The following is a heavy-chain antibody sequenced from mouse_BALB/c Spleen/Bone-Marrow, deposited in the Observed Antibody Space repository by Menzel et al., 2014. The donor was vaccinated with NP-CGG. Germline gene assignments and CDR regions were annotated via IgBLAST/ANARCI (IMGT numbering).Heavy chain of an antibody. Sequence: EVQLQESGGNLVKPGGSLKLSCAASGFTFSSYGMSWVRQTPDRRLEWVATISSDGSYTYYPDSVKGRFTISRDNAKNTLYLQMSSLKSEDTAMYYRARSVHGTLAWFSYWGQATLVTGSA. D-gene: IGHD1-1*01. CDR2: ISSDGSYT. CDR1: GFTFSSYG. J-gene: IGHJ3*01. V-gene: IGHV5-6*01. CDR3: ARSVHGTLAWFSY.